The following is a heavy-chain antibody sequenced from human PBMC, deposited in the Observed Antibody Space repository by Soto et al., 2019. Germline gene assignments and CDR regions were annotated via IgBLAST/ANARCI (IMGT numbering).Heavy chain of an antibody. Sequence: QTLSLPCAITGDSVSSNSAGWSWVRHSPSRGLEWLGRTYYRSKWYYEYAVSVRGRITINPDTSKNQYSLQLNSVTPEDTAVYFCARGEQYSGRIFDYWGQGTLVTVSS. CDR3: ARGEQYSGRIFDY. CDR2: TYYRSKWYY. J-gene: IGHJ4*01. D-gene: IGHD1-26*01. V-gene: IGHV6-1*01. CDR1: GDSVSSNSAG.